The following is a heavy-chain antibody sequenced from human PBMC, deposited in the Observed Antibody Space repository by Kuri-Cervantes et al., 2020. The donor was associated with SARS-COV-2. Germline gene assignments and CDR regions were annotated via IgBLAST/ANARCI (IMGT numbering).Heavy chain of an antibody. Sequence: SETLSLTCAVSGYSISSGYYWGWIRQPPGKGLEWIGSIYHSGSTYHNPSLKSRVTISVDTSKNQFSLKLSSVTAADTAVYYCASRSASLTELYYFDYWGQGTLVTVSS. CDR1: GYSISSGYY. CDR3: ASRSASLTELYYFDY. D-gene: IGHD1-20*01. V-gene: IGHV4-38-2*01. CDR2: IYHSGST. J-gene: IGHJ4*02.